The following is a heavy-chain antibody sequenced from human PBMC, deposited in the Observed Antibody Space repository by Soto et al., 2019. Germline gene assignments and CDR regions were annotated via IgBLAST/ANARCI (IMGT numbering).Heavy chain of an antibody. D-gene: IGHD5-12*01. CDR1: GGSISSGGYY. Sequence: QVQLQESGPGLVKPSQTLSLTCTVSGGSISSGGYYWSWIRQHPGKGLEWIGYIYYSGSTYYNPSLTSRVTLSVDTSKNQFSLKLSSVTAADTAVYYCARVLDIVATIIDYWGQGTLVTVSS. J-gene: IGHJ4*02. V-gene: IGHV4-31*03. CDR3: ARVLDIVATIIDY. CDR2: IYYSGST.